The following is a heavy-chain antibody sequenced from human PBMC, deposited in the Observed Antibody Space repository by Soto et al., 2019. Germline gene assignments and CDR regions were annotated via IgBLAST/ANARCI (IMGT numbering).Heavy chain of an antibody. V-gene: IGHV2-70*11. Sequence: SGPTLVNPTQTLTLTCTFSGFSLSTSGMCVSWIRQPPGKALEWLARIDWDDDKYYSTSLKTRLTISKDTSKNQVVLTMTNMDPVDTATYYCARTKGGYSYGRYYYYGMDVWGQGTTVTVSS. J-gene: IGHJ6*02. CDR1: GFSLSTSGMC. D-gene: IGHD5-18*01. CDR2: IDWDDDK. CDR3: ARTKGGYSYGRYYYYGMDV.